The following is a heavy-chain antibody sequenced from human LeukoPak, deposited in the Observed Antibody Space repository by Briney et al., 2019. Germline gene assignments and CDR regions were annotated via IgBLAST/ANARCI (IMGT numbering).Heavy chain of an antibody. CDR1: GFTFSTYS. Sequence: GGSLRLSCAASGFTFSTYSMNWVRQAPGKGLECVSYISTSGSYIYHADSVKGRFTISRDNAKNSLYLQMNSLRAEDTAVYYCARDNYYSVMDVWGQGTTVTVSS. CDR2: ISTSGSYI. J-gene: IGHJ6*02. V-gene: IGHV3-21*01. CDR3: ARDNYYSVMDV.